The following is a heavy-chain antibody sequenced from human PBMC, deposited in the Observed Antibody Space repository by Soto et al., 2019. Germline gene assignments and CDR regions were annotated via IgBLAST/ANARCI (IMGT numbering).Heavy chain of an antibody. D-gene: IGHD2-8*02. V-gene: IGHV3-30*18. CDR2: ISYDGSNK. CDR1: GFTFSSYG. Sequence: GGSLRLSCAASGFTFSSYGMHWVRQAPGKGLEWVAVISYDGSNKYYADSVKGRFTISRDNSKNTLYLQMNSLRAEDTAVYYCAKDYEAVWCTLDYWGQGTLVTVSS. J-gene: IGHJ4*02. CDR3: AKDYEAVWCTLDY.